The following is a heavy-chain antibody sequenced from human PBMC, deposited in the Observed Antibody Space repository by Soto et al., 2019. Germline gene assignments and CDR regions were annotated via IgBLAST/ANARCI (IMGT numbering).Heavy chain of an antibody. CDR3: ARYYDFWSGSPFDY. D-gene: IGHD3-3*01. CDR1: GFTFSDYY. V-gene: IGHV3-11*01. CDR2: ISSSGSTI. Sequence: VGSLRLSCAASGFTFSDYYMSWIRQAPGKGLEWVSYISSSGSTIYYADSVKGRFTISRDNAKNSLYLQMNSLRAEDTAVYYCARYYDFWSGSPFDYWGQGTLVTVSS. J-gene: IGHJ4*02.